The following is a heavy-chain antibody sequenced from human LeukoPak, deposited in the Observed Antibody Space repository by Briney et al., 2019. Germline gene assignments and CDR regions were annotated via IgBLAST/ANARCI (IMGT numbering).Heavy chain of an antibody. Sequence: ASVKVSCKASGYSFTGYYIHWVRQAPGQGLEWMGWLNPSSGGSHYAQKFQVRVTMTRDTSISTAYMELSRLTSDDTAVYYCARGPPDVVVPAAPDYWGQGTLVTISS. D-gene: IGHD2-2*01. J-gene: IGHJ4*02. V-gene: IGHV1-2*02. CDR2: LNPSSGGS. CDR3: ARGPPDVVVPAAPDY. CDR1: GYSFTGYY.